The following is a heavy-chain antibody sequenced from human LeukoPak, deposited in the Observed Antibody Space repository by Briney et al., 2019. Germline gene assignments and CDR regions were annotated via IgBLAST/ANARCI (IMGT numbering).Heavy chain of an antibody. CDR1: GGSISSYY. CDR2: IYCSGST. CDR3: ARVARNWNDVGGWFDP. J-gene: IGHJ5*02. Sequence: PSETLSLTCTVSGGSISSYYWSWIRQPPGKGLEWIGYIYCSGSTNYNPSLKSRVTISVDTSKNQFSLKLSSVTAADTAVYYCARVARNWNDVGGWFDPWGQGTLATVSS. D-gene: IGHD1-1*01. V-gene: IGHV4-59*01.